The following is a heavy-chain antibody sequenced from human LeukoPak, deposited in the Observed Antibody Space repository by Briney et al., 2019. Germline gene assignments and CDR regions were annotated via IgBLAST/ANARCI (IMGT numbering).Heavy chain of an antibody. D-gene: IGHD5-12*01. Sequence: PSETLSLTCTVSGYSISGGYYWGWIRQPPGKGLEWIGSIYHNGNTFYNPSLKSRVTKSVDTSKNQFSLKLSSVTAADTAVYYCARSGSGYLRYYFDYWGQGTLVTVSS. J-gene: IGHJ4*02. V-gene: IGHV4-38-2*02. CDR2: IYHNGNT. CDR3: ARSGSGYLRYYFDY. CDR1: GYSISGGYY.